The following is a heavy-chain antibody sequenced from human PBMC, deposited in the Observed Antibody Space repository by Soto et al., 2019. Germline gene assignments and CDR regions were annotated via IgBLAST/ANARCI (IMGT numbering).Heavy chain of an antibody. Sequence: EVQLLESGGGLVQPGGSLRLSCVGSGFTFINYDMNWVRQTPGKGLEWVSTISGGGDRTFDADTVKGRFTISRDNSKNKVNLQMTSLRADGPAVDYSARNVLGPTSRPDWWYFDLWGRGTLVTVSS. CDR3: ARNVLGPTSRPDWWYFDL. CDR1: GFTFINYD. V-gene: IGHV3-23*01. J-gene: IGHJ2*01. D-gene: IGHD2-2*01. CDR2: ISGGGDRT.